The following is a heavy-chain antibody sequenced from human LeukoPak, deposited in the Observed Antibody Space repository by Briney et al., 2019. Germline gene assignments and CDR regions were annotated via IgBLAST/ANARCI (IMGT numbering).Heavy chain of an antibody. J-gene: IGHJ5*02. D-gene: IGHD3-16*02. CDR1: GYTFTSYG. Sequence: ASVKVSCKASGYTFTSYGISWVRQAPGQGLEWMGWISAYNGNTNYAQKLQGRVTMTTDTSTSTAYMELRSLRSDDTAVYYCAGAARPYYDYVWGSYPKNWFDPWGQGTLVTVSS. CDR2: ISAYNGNT. CDR3: AGAARPYYDYVWGSYPKNWFDP. V-gene: IGHV1-18*01.